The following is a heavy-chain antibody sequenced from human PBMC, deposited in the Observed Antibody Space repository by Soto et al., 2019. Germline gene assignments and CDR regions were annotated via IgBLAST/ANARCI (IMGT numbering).Heavy chain of an antibody. V-gene: IGHV4-34*01. Sequence: QVQLQQWGAGLLKPSETLSLTCAVYGGSFSGYYWSWIRQPPGKGLEWSGEIKHSGSTSYNPSLKSRVTIAVDTSKNQFARKLSAVTAADRAVYYCARGVVAATSYNWFDPWGQGTLVTVSS. CDR3: ARGVVAATSYNWFDP. D-gene: IGHD2-15*01. J-gene: IGHJ5*02. CDR2: IKHSGST. CDR1: GGSFSGYY.